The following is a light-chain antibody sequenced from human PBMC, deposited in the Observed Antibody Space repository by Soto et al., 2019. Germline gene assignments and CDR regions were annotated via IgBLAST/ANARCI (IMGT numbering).Light chain of an antibody. V-gene: IGLV3-21*04. CDR2: YDS. CDR3: QVWDSSSDHRVV. J-gene: IGLJ2*01. Sequence: SYELTQPPSVSVAPGKTARITFGGNNIGSKSVHWYQQKPGQAPVLVIYYDSDRPSGIPERFSGSNSGNTATLTISRVEAWDEADYYCQVWDSSSDHRVVFGGGTKLTVL. CDR1: NIGSKS.